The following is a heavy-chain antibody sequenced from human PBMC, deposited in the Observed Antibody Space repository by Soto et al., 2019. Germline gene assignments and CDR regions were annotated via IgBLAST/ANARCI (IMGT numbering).Heavy chain of an antibody. CDR2: IKQDGSEK. Sequence: PGGSLRLSCAASGFTFSSYWMSWVRQAPGKGLEWVANIKQDGSEKYYVDSVKGRFTISRDNAKNSLYLQMNSLRAEDTAVYYCARVPLVVVVAATYDAFDIWGQGTMVTVSS. J-gene: IGHJ3*02. CDR3: ARVPLVVVVAATYDAFDI. D-gene: IGHD2-15*01. CDR1: GFTFSSYW. V-gene: IGHV3-7*01.